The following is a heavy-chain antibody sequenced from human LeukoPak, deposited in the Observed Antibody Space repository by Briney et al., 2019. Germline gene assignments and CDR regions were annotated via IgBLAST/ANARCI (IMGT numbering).Heavy chain of an antibody. CDR2: IYYSGST. V-gene: IGHV4-31*03. D-gene: IGHD3-3*01. J-gene: IGHJ4*02. Sequence: SQTLSLTCTVSGGSISSGGYSWSWIRQHPGQGLEWIGYIYYSGSTYYNPSLKSRVTISVDTSKNQFSLKLSSVTAADTAVYYCARDHPVRDSVWGQGTLVTVSS. CDR1: GGSISSGGYS. CDR3: ARDHPVRDSV.